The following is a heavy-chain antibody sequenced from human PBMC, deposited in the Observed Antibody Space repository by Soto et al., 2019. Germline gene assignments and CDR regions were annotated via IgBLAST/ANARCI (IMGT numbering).Heavy chain of an antibody. V-gene: IGHV3-33*01. Sequence: GGSLRLSCAASGFTFSTYGMHWVRQAPGKGLEWVAVIWYDGSNKYYADSVKGRFTISRDNSKNTLYLQMNSLRAEDTAVYYCARVGDEMNYFDYWGQGTLVTVSS. CDR3: ARVGDEMNYFDY. CDR2: IWYDGSNK. J-gene: IGHJ4*02. CDR1: GFTFSTYG.